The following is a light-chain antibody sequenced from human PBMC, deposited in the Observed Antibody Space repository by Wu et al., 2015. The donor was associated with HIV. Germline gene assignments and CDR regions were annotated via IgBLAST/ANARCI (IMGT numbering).Light chain of an antibody. CDR3: QQYDTYSST. V-gene: IGKV1-5*03. CDR2: KAS. CDR1: QGISSW. J-gene: IGKJ2*01. Sequence: DIHMTQSPSTLSASVGDRVTITCRASQGISSWLAWYQQKPGQPPKLLIYKASTLESGVPSRFSGRGSGTEFTLTISSLQPDDLATYYCQQYDTYSSTFGQGTKLDIK.